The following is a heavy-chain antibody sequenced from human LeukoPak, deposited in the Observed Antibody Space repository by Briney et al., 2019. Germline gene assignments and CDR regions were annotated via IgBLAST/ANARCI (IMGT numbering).Heavy chain of an antibody. CDR1: GFSLTTYA. CDR2: ISDRGDST. J-gene: IGHJ4*02. V-gene: IGHV3-23*01. CDR3: ATDYGANSGGFDY. D-gene: IGHD4-23*01. Sequence: PGGSLRLSCAASGFSLTTYAMGWVRQAPGKGLEWVSVISDRGDSTYYADSVKGRFTISRDSSKNTLYLQMNSLRAEDTAVYYCATDYGANSGGFDYWGQGTRVTVSS.